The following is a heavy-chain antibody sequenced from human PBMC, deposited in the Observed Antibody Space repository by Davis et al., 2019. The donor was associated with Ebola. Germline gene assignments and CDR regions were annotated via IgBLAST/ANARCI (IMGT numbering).Heavy chain of an antibody. D-gene: IGHD1-26*01. J-gene: IGHJ4*02. Sequence: PSETLSLPCTVSGGSISSSSYYWGWIRQPPGKGLEWIGSIYYSGSTYYNPSLKSRVTISVDTSKNQFSLKLSSVTAADTAVYYCARGRKEKWEPIRGYYFDYWGQGTLVTVSS. CDR2: IYYSGST. CDR3: ARGRKEKWEPIRGYYFDY. V-gene: IGHV4-39*01. CDR1: GGSISSSSYY.